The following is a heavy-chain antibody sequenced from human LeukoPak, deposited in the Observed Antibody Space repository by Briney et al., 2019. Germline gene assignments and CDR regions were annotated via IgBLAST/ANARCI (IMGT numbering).Heavy chain of an antibody. V-gene: IGHV3-30*02. CDR2: IRYNGSNK. J-gene: IGHJ5*02. Sequence: PGGSLRLSCAASGFTFSSYGMHWVRQAPGRGLEWVTFIRYNGSNKYYADSVKGRFTISRDNSKNTVYLQMNSLRAEDTAVYYCSSHGTLTGGWFDTWGQGTLVTVSS. CDR1: GFTFSSYG. D-gene: IGHD3-9*01. CDR3: SSHGTLTGGWFDT.